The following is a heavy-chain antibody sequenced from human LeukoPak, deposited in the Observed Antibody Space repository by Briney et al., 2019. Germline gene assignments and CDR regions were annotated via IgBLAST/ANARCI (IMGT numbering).Heavy chain of an antibody. V-gene: IGHV3-74*01. CDR1: GFTFSSYW. CDR3: ARDIDCGGDCYRDY. CDR2: INHDGTST. D-gene: IGHD2-21*02. Sequence: GGSLRLSCAASGFTFSSYWMHWVRQAPGKGLVWVSRINHDGTSTTYAESVKGRFTITRDNAKKTLYLQMNSLTAEDTAVYYCARDIDCGGDCYRDYWGQGTLVTVSS. J-gene: IGHJ4*02.